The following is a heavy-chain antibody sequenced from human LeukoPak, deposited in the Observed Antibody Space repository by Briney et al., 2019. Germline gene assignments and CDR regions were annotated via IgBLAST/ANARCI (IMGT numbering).Heavy chain of an antibody. CDR1: GGSFSGYY. CDR3: ARGRVYYGSGSYYPLDY. D-gene: IGHD3-10*01. J-gene: IGHJ4*02. V-gene: IGHV4-34*01. CDR2: INHSGST. Sequence: PSETLSLTSAVYGGSFSGYYWSWIRQPPGKGLEWIGEINHSGSTNYNPSLKSRVTISVDTSKNQFSLKLSSVTAADTAVYYCARGRVYYGSGSYYPLDYWGQGTLVTVSS.